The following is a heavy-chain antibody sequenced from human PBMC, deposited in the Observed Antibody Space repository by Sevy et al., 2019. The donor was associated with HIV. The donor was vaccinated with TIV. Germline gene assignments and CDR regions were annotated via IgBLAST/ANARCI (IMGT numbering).Heavy chain of an antibody. CDR3: ARAYCSGGSCYSLAY. Sequence: ASVKVSCEASGYTFTSYRIYWVRQAPGQGLEWMGWISPFNGGTNYAQKFQGRVTMITDTSTSTAYMELRSLRSDDTAVYYCARAYCSGGSCYSLAYWGQGALVTVSS. J-gene: IGHJ4*02. CDR2: ISPFNGGT. CDR1: GYTFTSYR. D-gene: IGHD2-15*01. V-gene: IGHV1-18*01.